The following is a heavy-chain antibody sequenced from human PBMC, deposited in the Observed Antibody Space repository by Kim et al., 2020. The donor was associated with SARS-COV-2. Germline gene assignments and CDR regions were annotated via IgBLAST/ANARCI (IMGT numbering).Heavy chain of an antibody. Sequence: SETLSLTCAVYGGSFSGYYWSWIRQPPGKGLEWIGEINHSGSTNYNPSLKSRVTISVDTSKNQFSLKLSSVTAADTAVYYCRGSRIIDGYVDYWGQGTLVTVSS. D-gene: IGHD2-15*01. CDR3: RGSRIIDGYVDY. CDR1: GGSFSGYY. V-gene: IGHV4-34*01. CDR2: INHSGST. J-gene: IGHJ4*02.